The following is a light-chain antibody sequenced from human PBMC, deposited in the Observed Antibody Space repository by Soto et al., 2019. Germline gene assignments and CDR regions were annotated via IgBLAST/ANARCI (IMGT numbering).Light chain of an antibody. V-gene: IGKV1-39*01. CDR3: QQSYSTSRT. CDR2: TAS. CDR1: QSISSY. Sequence: DIQMTQSPSSLSASVGDRVTITCRASQSISSYLNWYQQKPGKAPKLLIYTASSLQSGVPSRFSGSGSGTDCTLTISSLQPEDFATYYCQQSYSTSRTFGQGTKVKI. J-gene: IGKJ1*01.